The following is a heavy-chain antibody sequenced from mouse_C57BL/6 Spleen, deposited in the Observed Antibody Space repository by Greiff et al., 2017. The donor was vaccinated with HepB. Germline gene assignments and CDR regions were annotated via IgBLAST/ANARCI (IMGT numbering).Heavy chain of an antibody. D-gene: IGHD1-1*01. CDR2: INPNNGGT. Sequence: EVQLQQSGPELVKPGASVKISCKASGYTFTDYYMNWVKQSHGKSLEWIGDINPNNGGTSYNQKFKGKATLTVDKSSSTAYMELRSLTSEDSAVYYCARGGYGSSEWGQGTTLTVSS. J-gene: IGHJ2*01. V-gene: IGHV1-26*01. CDR1: GYTFTDYY. CDR3: ARGGYGSSE.